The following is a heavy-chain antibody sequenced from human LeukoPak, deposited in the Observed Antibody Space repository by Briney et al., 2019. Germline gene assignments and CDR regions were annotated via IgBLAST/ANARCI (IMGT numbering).Heavy chain of an antibody. CDR2: VYYTGST. D-gene: IGHD7-27*01. J-gene: IGHJ4*02. Sequence: GSLRLSCAASGFTFSSYWMSWVRQAPGKGLEWIGYVYYTGSTDYNPSLRSRVTISLDMSKHQFSLNLTSVTAADTAVYYCASNTGTVFDNWGQGALVTVSS. CDR3: ASNTGTVFDN. V-gene: IGHV4-59*01. CDR1: GFTFSSYW.